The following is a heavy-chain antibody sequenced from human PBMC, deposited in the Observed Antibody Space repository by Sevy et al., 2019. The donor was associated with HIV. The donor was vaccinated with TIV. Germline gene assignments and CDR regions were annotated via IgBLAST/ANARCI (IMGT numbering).Heavy chain of an antibody. CDR2: IYYSGNA. D-gene: IGHD6-13*01. CDR1: GDSISSSSYY. Sequence: SETLSLTCTVSGDSISSSSYYWGWIRQPPGKGLEWIGNIYYSGNAYYHPSLKSRVSMSVDTSNNQFSLNLSSVTAADTAVYYCTRTVAAGGETYYYYYALDVWGQGTTVTVSS. V-gene: IGHV4-39*01. CDR3: TRTVAAGGETYYYYYALDV. J-gene: IGHJ6*02.